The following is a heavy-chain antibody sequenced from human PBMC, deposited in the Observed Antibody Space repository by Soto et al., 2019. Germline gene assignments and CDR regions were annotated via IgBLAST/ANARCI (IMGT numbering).Heavy chain of an antibody. Sequence: SGNLYLTCSVSRGCVGSGTSSCSWIRQPPGKGLEWIGYVYNSGSTTYNPSLKGRVTISVDTSKSQFSLKLNSVTAADTAVYFCSRANFFYFCGDHRDLIAFRARRSSDL. CDR1: RGCVGSGTSS. CDR2: VYNSGST. J-gene: IGHJ2*01. V-gene: IGHV4-61*01. D-gene: IGHD3-3*01. CDR3: SRANFFYFCGDHRDLIAFRARRSSDL.